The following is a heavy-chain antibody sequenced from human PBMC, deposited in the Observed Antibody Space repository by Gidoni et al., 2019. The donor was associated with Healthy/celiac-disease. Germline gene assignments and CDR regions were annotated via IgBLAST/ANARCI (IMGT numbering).Heavy chain of an antibody. Sequence: QVQLVESGGGVVQPGRSLRLSCAASGFTFSRYAMHWVRQAPGKGLEWVAVISYDGSNKYYADSVKGRFTISRDNSKNTLYLQMNSLRAEDTAVYYCASIQLSALGDYWGQGTLVTVSS. CDR3: ASIQLSALGDY. J-gene: IGHJ4*02. CDR2: ISYDGSNK. V-gene: IGHV3-30*01. D-gene: IGHD3-16*02. CDR1: GFTFSRYA.